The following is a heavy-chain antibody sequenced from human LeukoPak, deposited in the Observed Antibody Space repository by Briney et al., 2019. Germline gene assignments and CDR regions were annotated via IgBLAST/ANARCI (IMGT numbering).Heavy chain of an antibody. CDR2: IRYDGNNK. CDR3: ARDPPPSPSAFDI. CDR1: GFTFSSYG. V-gene: IGHV3-30*02. J-gene: IGHJ3*02. Sequence: PGGSLRLSCAASGFTFSSYGMHWVRQAPGKGLEWVAFIRYDGNNKYYADSVKGRFTISRDNSKNTLYLQMNSLRVEDTAVYYCARDPPPSPSAFDIWGQGTMVTVSS.